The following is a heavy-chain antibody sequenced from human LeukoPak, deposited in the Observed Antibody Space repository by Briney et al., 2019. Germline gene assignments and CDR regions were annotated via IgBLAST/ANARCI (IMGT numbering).Heavy chain of an antibody. J-gene: IGHJ6*02. CDR1: GYTFTSYG. V-gene: IGHV1-18*01. Sequence: ASVKVSCKASGYTFTSYGISWVRQAPGQGLEWMGWISTYNGDTNYAQKLQGRVTMTTDTSTSTAYMELRSLRSDDTAVYYCAKTTVTTYYYYGTDVWGQGTTVTVSS. CDR3: AKTTVTTYYYYGTDV. D-gene: IGHD4-17*01. CDR2: ISTYNGDT.